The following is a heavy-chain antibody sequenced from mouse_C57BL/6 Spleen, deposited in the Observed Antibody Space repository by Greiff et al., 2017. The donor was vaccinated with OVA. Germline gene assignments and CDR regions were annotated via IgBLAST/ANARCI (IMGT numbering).Heavy chain of an antibody. CDR1: GYTFTDYY. CDR3: ASLYGSYYFDD. D-gene: IGHD2-10*02. J-gene: IGHJ2*01. CDR2: INPNNGGT. Sequence: EVQLQQSGPELVKPGASVKISCKASGYTFTDYYMNWVKQSHGKSLEWIGDINPNNGGTSYNQKFKGKATLTVDKSSSTAYMELRSLTSEDSAVYYCASLYGSYYFDDWGQGTTLTVSS. V-gene: IGHV1-26*01.